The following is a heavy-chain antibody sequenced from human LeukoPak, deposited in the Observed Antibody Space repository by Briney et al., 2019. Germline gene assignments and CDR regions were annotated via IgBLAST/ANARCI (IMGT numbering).Heavy chain of an antibody. CDR1: GYTFTSYY. CDR2: INPSGGST. CDR3: ARGRGGTRPHYYYYMDV. Sequence: ASVKVSCKASGYTFTSYYMHWVRQAPGQGLEWMGIINPSGGSTSYAQKFQGRVTMTRDTSTSTVYMELSSLRSEDTAVYYCARGRGGTRPHYYYYMDVWGKGTTVTVSS. V-gene: IGHV1-46*01. J-gene: IGHJ6*03. D-gene: IGHD3-16*01.